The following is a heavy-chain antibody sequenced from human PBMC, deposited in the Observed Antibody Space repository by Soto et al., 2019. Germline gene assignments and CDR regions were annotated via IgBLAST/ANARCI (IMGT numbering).Heavy chain of an antibody. V-gene: IGHV1-18*01. Sequence: QVQLGQSGAEVKKPGASVKVSCKASGYTFTSSGISWVRQAPGQGLEWMGWISAYNGNTKYAQKLQGRVIMTRDTSTSTAYMEVRSLRSDDTAVYYCARGTGDGDYLQYWGQGNLVTVSS. CDR3: ARGTGDGDYLQY. CDR1: GYTFTSSG. CDR2: ISAYNGNT. D-gene: IGHD4-17*01. J-gene: IGHJ4*02.